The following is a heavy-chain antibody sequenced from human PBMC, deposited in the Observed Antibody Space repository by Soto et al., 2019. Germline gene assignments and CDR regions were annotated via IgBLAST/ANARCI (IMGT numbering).Heavy chain of an antibody. CDR3: AARQYHFDSSGYSVWFDP. V-gene: IGHV4-59*01. J-gene: IGHJ5*02. Sequence: TETLSLTCTVSGGSISSYYWSWIRQPPGKGLEWIGYIYYSGSTNYNPSLKSRVTISVDTSKNQFSLKLSSVTAADTAVYYCAARQYHFDSSGYSVWFDPWPQGILVTVS. D-gene: IGHD3-22*01. CDR1: GGSISSYY. CDR2: IYYSGST.